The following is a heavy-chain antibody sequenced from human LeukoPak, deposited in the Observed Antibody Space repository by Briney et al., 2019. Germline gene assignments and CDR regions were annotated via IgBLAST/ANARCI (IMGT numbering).Heavy chain of an antibody. J-gene: IGHJ3*02. D-gene: IGHD5-12*01. CDR1: GYTFTGYY. CDR3: AKAGTNNQEYSGYDRNDAFDI. Sequence: GASVKVSCKASGYTFTGYYMHWVRQAPGQGLEWMGWINPNSGGTNYAQKFQGRVTMTRDTSISTAYMELSRLRSDDTAVYYCAKAGTNNQEYSGYDRNDAFDIWGQGTMVTVSS. V-gene: IGHV1-2*02. CDR2: INPNSGGT.